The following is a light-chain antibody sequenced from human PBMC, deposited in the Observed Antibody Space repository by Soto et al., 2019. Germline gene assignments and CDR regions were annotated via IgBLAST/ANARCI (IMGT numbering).Light chain of an antibody. CDR1: QSISAN. CDR2: SAS. V-gene: IGKV3-15*01. CDR3: QQYNDWPPSWT. J-gene: IGKJ1*01. Sequence: EIVLTQSPASLSVSPGERATLSCRASQSISANLAWYQQKPAQAPRLLIYSASTRATGIPARFSGSGSGREFSLTISSLQSADFAVYYCQQYNDWPPSWTFGQGTKVDIK.